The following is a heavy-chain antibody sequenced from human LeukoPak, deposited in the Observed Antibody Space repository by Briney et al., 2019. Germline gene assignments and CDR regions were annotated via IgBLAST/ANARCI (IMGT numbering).Heavy chain of an antibody. J-gene: IGHJ4*02. D-gene: IGHD1-26*01. CDR2: ISYDGNNK. CDR3: ARDHIVGAIHFDY. CDR1: GFTFSSYA. Sequence: GRSLRLSCAASGFTFSSYAMHWVRQAPGKGLEWVAVISYDGNNKYYADSVKGRFTISRDNSKNTLYLQMNSLRAEDTAVYYCARDHIVGAIHFDYWGQGTLVTVSS. V-gene: IGHV3-30-3*01.